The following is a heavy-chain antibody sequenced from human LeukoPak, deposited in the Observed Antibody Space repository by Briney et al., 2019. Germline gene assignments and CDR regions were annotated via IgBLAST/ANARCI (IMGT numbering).Heavy chain of an antibody. CDR2: IYYSGST. V-gene: IGHV4-59*11. Sequence: SETLSLICTVSGGSINSHYWSWIRQPPGKGLEWIGYIYYSGSTHYNPSLKSRVTISVDTSKNHFSLKLGSVTAADTAVYYCARMRDWFDPWGQGTLVTVSS. CDR3: ARMRDWFDP. J-gene: IGHJ5*02. CDR1: GGSINSHY.